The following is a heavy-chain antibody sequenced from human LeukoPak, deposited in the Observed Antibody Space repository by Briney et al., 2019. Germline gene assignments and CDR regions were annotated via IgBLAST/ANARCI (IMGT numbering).Heavy chain of an antibody. CDR2: IYYSGST. V-gene: IGHV4-61*01. D-gene: IGHD2-8*01. CDR3: ARVGSYYDAFDI. Sequence: SETLSLTCTVSGGSVSSGSYDWSWIRQPPGKGLEWIGYIYYSGSTNYNPSLESRVTISVDTSKNQFSLKLSSVTAADTAVYYCARVGSYYDAFDIWGQGTMVTVSS. J-gene: IGHJ3*02. CDR1: GGSVSSGSYD.